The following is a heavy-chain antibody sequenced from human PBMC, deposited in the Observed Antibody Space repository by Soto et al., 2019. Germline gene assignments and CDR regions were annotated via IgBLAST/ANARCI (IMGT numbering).Heavy chain of an antibody. D-gene: IGHD2-2*01. V-gene: IGHV4-4*02. CDR2: ILHSGTT. CDR3: ARVRQYCSGTSCYLDP. CDR1: GGSISSSNW. Sequence: QVQLQESGPGLVKPSETLSLTCAVSGGSISSSNWWHWVRQPPGKGLAWIGEILHSGTTTYNPSRKSRVVISVDESKKKFCMRLNSVTAADTSVYYCARVRQYCSGTSCYLDPWGQGTRVTVSS. J-gene: IGHJ5*02.